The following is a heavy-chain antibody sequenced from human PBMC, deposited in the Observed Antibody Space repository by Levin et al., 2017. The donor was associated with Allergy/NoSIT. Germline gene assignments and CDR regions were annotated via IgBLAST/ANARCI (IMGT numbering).Heavy chain of an antibody. CDR2: ISGTSPNI. CDR3: ARADFFPH. Sequence: GGSLRLSCAASGFSFSSFGMNWVRQAPGKGLEWLAYISGTSPNIYYADSVKGRFTISRDNADNSLFLQMNSLRVEDTAVYYCARADFFPHWGRGTQVTVSS. CDR1: GFSFSSFG. V-gene: IGHV3-48*01. J-gene: IGHJ1*01.